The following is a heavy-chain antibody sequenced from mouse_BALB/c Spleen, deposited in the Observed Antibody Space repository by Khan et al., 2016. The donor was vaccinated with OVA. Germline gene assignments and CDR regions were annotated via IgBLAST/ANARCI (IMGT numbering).Heavy chain of an antibody. CDR1: GYTFTDYA. V-gene: IGHV1S137*01. CDR3: ARGGRFAY. D-gene: IGHD3-3*01. CDR2: ISTYYGAS. J-gene: IGHJ3*01. Sequence: QVQLQQSGAELVRPGVSVKISCKGSGYTFTDYAMHWVKQSHAKSLEWIGVISTYYGASDSNQKFKGKATMTVDTSSSTAYMELARLTAGDSAIYYCARGGRFAYWGQGTLVTVSA.